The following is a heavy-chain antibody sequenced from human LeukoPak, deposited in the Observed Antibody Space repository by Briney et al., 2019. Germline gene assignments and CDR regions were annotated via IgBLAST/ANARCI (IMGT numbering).Heavy chain of an antibody. Sequence: NPGGSLRLSCAASGFTFSSYSMNWVRQAPGKGLEWVSSISSSSSYIYYADSVKGRFTISRDNAKNSLYLQMNSLRAEDTAVYYCARDGGYQGGDAFDIWGQGTMVTVSS. J-gene: IGHJ3*02. D-gene: IGHD2-15*01. V-gene: IGHV3-21*01. CDR2: ISSSSSYI. CDR3: ARDGGYQGGDAFDI. CDR1: GFTFSSYS.